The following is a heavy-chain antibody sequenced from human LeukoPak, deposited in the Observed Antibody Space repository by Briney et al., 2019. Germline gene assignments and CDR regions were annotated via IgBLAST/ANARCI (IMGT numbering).Heavy chain of an antibody. CDR1: GGTFSSYT. V-gene: IGHV1-69*04. D-gene: IGHD3-3*01. CDR3: ARDGTDDLTKSTIFGVVNYFDY. J-gene: IGHJ4*02. Sequence: GSSVKVSCKASGGTFSSYTISWVRQAPGQGLEWMGRIIPILGIANYAQKFQGRVTITADKSTSTAYMELSSLRSEDTAVYYCARDGTDDLTKSTIFGVVNYFDYWGQGTLVTVSS. CDR2: IIPILGIA.